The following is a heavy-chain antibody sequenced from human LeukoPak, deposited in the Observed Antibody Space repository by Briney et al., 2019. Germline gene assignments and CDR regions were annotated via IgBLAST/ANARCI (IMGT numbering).Heavy chain of an antibody. D-gene: IGHD2-8*01. CDR2: IYTSGST. V-gene: IGHV4-61*02. CDR3: ARDGFKVMGFDP. CDR1: GGSISSGTYY. Sequence: SETLSLTCTVSGGSISSGTYYWSWIRQPAGKGLEWIGRIYTSGSTNYNPSLKSRVTISVDTSKNQFSLKLSSVTAADTAVYYCARDGFKVMGFDPWGQGTLVTVSS. J-gene: IGHJ5*02.